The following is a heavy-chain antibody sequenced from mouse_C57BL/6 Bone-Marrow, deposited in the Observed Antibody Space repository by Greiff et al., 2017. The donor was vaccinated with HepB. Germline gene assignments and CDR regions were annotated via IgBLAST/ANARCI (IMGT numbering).Heavy chain of an antibody. Sequence: EVQLQQSGPELVKPGASVKIPCKASGYTFTDYNMDWVKQSHGKSLEWIGDINPNNGGTIYNQKFKGKATLTVDKSSSTAYMELRSLTSEDTAVYYCATGGGLYGYDERNWYFDVWGTGTTVTVSS. CDR1: GYTFTDYN. CDR2: INPNNGGT. D-gene: IGHD2-2*01. V-gene: IGHV1-18*01. CDR3: ATGGGLYGYDERNWYFDV. J-gene: IGHJ1*03.